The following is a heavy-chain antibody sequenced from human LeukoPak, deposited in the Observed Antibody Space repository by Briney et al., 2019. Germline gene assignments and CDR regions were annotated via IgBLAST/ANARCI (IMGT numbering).Heavy chain of an antibody. CDR3: ARSRVEQLVYDY. Sequence: ASVKVSCKASGYTFTGYYMHWVRQAPGQGLEWMGWINPNSGGTNYAQKFQGRVTMTRDTSISTAYMELSSLRSEDTAVYYCARSRVEQLVYDYWGQGTLVTVSS. J-gene: IGHJ4*02. V-gene: IGHV1-2*02. CDR2: INPNSGGT. D-gene: IGHD6-13*01. CDR1: GYTFTGYY.